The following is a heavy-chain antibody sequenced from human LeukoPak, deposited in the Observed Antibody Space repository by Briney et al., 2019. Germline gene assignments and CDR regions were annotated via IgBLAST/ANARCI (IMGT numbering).Heavy chain of an antibody. D-gene: IGHD3-3*01. V-gene: IGHV1-69*04. CDR2: IIPILGIA. J-gene: IGHJ4*02. CDR1: GGTFSSYT. CDR3: AREQVFWSGYTPASNFDY. Sequence: GASVKVSCKASGGTFSSYTISWVRQAPGQGLEWMGRIIPILGIANYAQKFQGRVTITADKSTSTAYMELSSLRSEDTAVYYCAREQVFWSGYTPASNFDYWGQGTLVTVSS.